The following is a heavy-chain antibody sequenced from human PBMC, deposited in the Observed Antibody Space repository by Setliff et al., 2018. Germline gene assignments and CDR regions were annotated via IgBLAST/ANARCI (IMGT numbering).Heavy chain of an antibody. J-gene: IGHJ6*03. CDR3: ARASRFGTIVYKGYYYMDV. CDR2: INTNTGNP. V-gene: IGHV7-4-1*02. CDR1: GGTFNSYA. Sequence: GASVKVSCKASGGTFNSYAISWMRQAPGQGLEWMGWINTNTGNPSYAQDFTGRFVFSLDTSVSTAYLQSSSLKAEDTAVYYCARASRFGTIVYKGYYYMDVWGKGTTVTVPS. D-gene: IGHD3-10*01.